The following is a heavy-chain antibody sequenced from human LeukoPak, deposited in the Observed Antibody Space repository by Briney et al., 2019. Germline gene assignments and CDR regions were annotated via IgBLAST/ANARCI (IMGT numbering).Heavy chain of an antibody. CDR1: GGSISSYSYY. Sequence: SETLSLTCTVSGGSISSYSYYWGWIRQPPGKGLEWNGSVYYSGSTYYNPSLKSRVTISVDTSKNQFSLKLTSVTAADTAVYYCARHAIDGSGYYFDYFDYWGQGTLVTVSS. V-gene: IGHV4-39*01. J-gene: IGHJ4*02. D-gene: IGHD3-22*01. CDR3: ARHAIDGSGYYFDYFDY. CDR2: VYYSGST.